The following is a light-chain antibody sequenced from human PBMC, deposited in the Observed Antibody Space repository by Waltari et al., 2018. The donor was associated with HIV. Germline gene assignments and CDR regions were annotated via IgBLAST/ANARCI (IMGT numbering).Light chain of an antibody. CDR3: CSYAGSSIP. Sequence: QSALTQPASVSGSIGQSITISCTGTSSDVGSYNLFSWYQHHPGKAPKLIIYEVYKQPSGVSNRFSGSKSGNTASLTVSGLQAEDEADYYCCSYAGSSIPFGGGTKLTVL. CDR2: EVY. V-gene: IGLV2-23*02. CDR1: SSDVGSYNL. J-gene: IGLJ2*01.